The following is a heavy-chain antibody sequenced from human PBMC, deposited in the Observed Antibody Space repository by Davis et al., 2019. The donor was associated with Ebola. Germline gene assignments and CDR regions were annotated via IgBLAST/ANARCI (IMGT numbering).Heavy chain of an antibody. Sequence: GGSLRPSCAASGFTFSSYGMHWVRQAPGKGLEWVAVISYDGSNKYYADSVKGRFTISRDNSKNTLYLQMNSLRAEDTAVYYCAKTERIFGVVNYYGKDVWGQGTTVTVSS. CDR2: ISYDGSNK. CDR1: GFTFSSYG. D-gene: IGHD3-3*01. CDR3: AKTERIFGVVNYYGKDV. V-gene: IGHV3-30*18. J-gene: IGHJ6*02.